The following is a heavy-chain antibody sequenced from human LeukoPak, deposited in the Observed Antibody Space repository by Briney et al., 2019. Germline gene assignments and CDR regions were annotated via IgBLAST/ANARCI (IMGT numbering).Heavy chain of an antibody. CDR3: ARESKKYYYGSGSSRGAFDI. CDR2: IYYSGST. J-gene: IGHJ3*02. V-gene: IGHV4-59*12. D-gene: IGHD3-10*01. Sequence: PSETLSLTCTVSGGSISSYYWSWIRQPPGKGLEWIGYIYYSGSTNYNPSLKSRVTISVDTSKNQFSLKLSSVTAADTAVYYCARESKKYYYGSGSSRGAFDIWGQGTMVTVSS. CDR1: GGSISSYY.